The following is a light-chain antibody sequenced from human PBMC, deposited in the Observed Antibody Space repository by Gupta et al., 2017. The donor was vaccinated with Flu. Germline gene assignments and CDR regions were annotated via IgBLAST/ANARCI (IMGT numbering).Light chain of an antibody. J-gene: IGKJ4*01. CDR3: QQTDSPPLT. CDR2: GAS. Sequence: DIQMTRSPSSLSASVGDRVTISCRASLPIRTYLTWYQQKPGKAPELLIYGASILPGGVPSRFSGVGSGTDFTLTITRLQPADFATYYCQQTDSPPLTFGGGTKVEIK. V-gene: IGKV1-39*01. CDR1: LPIRTY.